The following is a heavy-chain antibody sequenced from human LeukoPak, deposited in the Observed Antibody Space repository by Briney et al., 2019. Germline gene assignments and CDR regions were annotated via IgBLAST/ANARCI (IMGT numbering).Heavy chain of an antibody. D-gene: IGHD6-13*01. Sequence: SETLSLTCTVSGGSISSSSYYWGWIRQPPGKGLEWIGSISYSGSTSYSPSLKSRVTMSVDTSKNLFSLKLMFVTAADMAVYYCATSTGSSNLGYWGQGTLVTVSS. V-gene: IGHV4-39*01. CDR1: GGSISSSSYY. J-gene: IGHJ4*02. CDR3: ATSTGSSNLGY. CDR2: ISYSGST.